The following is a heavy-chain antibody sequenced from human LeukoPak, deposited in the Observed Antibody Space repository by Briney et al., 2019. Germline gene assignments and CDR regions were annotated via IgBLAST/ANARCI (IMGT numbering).Heavy chain of an antibody. Sequence: ESGPTLVKPTQTLTLTCTFSGFSLSTSGVGVGWIRQPPGKALEWLALIYWGDDKRYSPSLKSRLTITKDTSKNQVVLTMTNMDPVDTATYYCAHRRDSNHQLVYWGQGTLVTVSS. CDR2: IYWGDDK. V-gene: IGHV2-5*02. D-gene: IGHD3/OR15-3a*01. J-gene: IGHJ4*02. CDR1: GFSLSTSGVG. CDR3: AHRRDSNHQLVY.